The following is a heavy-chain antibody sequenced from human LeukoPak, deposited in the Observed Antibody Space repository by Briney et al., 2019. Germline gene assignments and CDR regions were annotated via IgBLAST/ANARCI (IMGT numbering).Heavy chain of an antibody. CDR3: ARLGYGPDY. V-gene: IGHV4-34*01. D-gene: IGHD1-1*01. Sequence: SETLSLTCNVSGGSFSAFYWSWIRQPPGEGLEWVGELSHTGNTNYNPSLKSRVTFSVDTSKRQFSLRLKSVTAADTAVYYCARLGYGPDYWGQGTLVTVSS. CDR1: GGSFSAFY. J-gene: IGHJ4*02. CDR2: LSHTGNT.